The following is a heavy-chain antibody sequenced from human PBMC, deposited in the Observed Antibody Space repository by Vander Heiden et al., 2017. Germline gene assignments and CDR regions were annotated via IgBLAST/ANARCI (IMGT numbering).Heavy chain of an antibody. V-gene: IGHV3-48*02. CDR1: GSTFSGDS. D-gene: IGHD6-19*01. CDR2: ISSSSSTI. J-gene: IGHJ4*02. Sequence: EVQLVESGGGLVQPGGSLRLSCAASGSTFSGDSMNWVRQAPGKGLEWVSYISSSSSTIYYADSVKGRFTISRDNAKNSLYLQMNSLRDEDTAVYYCARDPRAVAGTREFDYWGQGTLVTVSS. CDR3: ARDPRAVAGTREFDY.